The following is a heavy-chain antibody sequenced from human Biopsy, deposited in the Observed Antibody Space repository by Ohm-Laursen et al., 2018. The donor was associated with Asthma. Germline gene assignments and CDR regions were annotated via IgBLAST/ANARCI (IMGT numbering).Heavy chain of an antibody. CDR1: GFNLNTHT. Sequence: SLRLSRSAAGFNLNTHTLSWVRQAPGKGLAWVSTISHDGTYKGYTDSVKGRFTISRDYSKSSLYLQMNSLKIEDTSTYYCVRDGGINVAPGEWSFDLWGRGTQVTVSS. CDR3: VRDGGINVAPGEWSFDL. V-gene: IGHV3-30*04. J-gene: IGHJ2*01. D-gene: IGHD1-14*01. CDR2: ISHDGTYK.